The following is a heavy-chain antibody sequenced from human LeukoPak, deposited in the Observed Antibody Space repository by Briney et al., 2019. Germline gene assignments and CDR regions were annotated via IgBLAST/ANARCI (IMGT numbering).Heavy chain of an antibody. CDR1: GGSISSSSYY. Sequence: KPSETLSLTCTVSGGSISSSSYYWGWIRQPPGKGLEWIGSIYYSGSSYYNPSLKSRVTISVDTSKNQFSLKLSSVTAADTAVYYCASSGPAVYYFDYWGQGTLVTVSS. CDR2: IYYSGSS. CDR3: ASSGPAVYYFDY. D-gene: IGHD6-19*01. J-gene: IGHJ4*02. V-gene: IGHV4-39*07.